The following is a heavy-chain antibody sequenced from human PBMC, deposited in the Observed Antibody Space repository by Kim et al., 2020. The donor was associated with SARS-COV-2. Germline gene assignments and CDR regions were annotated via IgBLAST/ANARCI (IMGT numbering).Heavy chain of an antibody. CDR1: GFTFNTYG. J-gene: IGHJ4*02. CDR3: AKSFSGGYVGYDY. V-gene: IGHV3-30*18. CDR2: ISYDGSNK. D-gene: IGHD1-26*01. Sequence: GGSLRLSCAASGFTFNTYGMHWVRQAPGKGLEWVAVISYDGSNKYYADSVKGRFTISRDNSKNTLYLQMNSLRIEDTAVYYCAKSFSGGYVGYDYLGQGTLVTVSS.